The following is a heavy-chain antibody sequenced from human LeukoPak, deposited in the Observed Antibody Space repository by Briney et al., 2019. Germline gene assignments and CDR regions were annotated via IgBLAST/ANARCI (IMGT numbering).Heavy chain of an antibody. D-gene: IGHD6-6*01. CDR2: IHPNSGRT. J-gene: IGHJ6*03. Sequence: SVKLSCKASGYTFTGYYMQWVRQPPGQGREWVGRIHPNSGRTNYAQKFQRRVTMTRDTSISTAYMELSSLRSDDTAVYYCARVVEYSSCRPYYYYYMDVWGRGTMVTVSS. V-gene: IGHV1-2*06. CDR3: ARVVEYSSCRPYYYYYMDV. CDR1: GYTFTGYY.